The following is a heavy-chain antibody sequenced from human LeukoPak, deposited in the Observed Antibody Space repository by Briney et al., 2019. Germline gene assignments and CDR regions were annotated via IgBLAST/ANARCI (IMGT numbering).Heavy chain of an antibody. V-gene: IGHV3-20*01. CDR1: GYSFGDNA. D-gene: IGHD1-26*01. J-gene: IGHJ4*02. CDR2: INWNAEYI. Sequence: PGGSLRLSCAASGYSFGDNALSWVRQAPGKGLEWVSTINWNAEYITYADSVRGRFTISRDHAKNSVYLQMDSLRVEDTALYHCARDRMGATGNFDYWGQGTLVTVSS. CDR3: ARDRMGATGNFDY.